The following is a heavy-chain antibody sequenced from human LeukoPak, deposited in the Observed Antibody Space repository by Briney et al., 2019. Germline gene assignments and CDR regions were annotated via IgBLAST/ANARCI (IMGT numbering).Heavy chain of an antibody. D-gene: IGHD2-2*02. CDR1: GGTFSSYA. CDR2: IIPILGIA. V-gene: IGHV1-69*04. J-gene: IGHJ6*02. Sequence: ASVKVSCKASGGTFSSYAISWVRQAPGQGLEWMGRIIPILGIANYAQKFQGRVTITADKSTSTAYMELSSLRSEDTAVYYCAREYCSSTSCYTYTPLWHYYYGMDVWGQGTTVTVSS. CDR3: AREYCSSTSCYTYTPLWHYYYGMDV.